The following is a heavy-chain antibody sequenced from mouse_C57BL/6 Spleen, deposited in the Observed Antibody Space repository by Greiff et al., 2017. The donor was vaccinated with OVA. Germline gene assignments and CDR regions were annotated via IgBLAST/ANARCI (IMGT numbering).Heavy chain of an antibody. D-gene: IGHD2-10*01. CDR1: GFSLSTSGMG. CDR3: ARRAAYYCNSRAMDY. V-gene: IGHV8-12*01. J-gene: IGHJ4*01. CDR2: IYWGDDK. Sequence: QVTLKVSGPGILQSSQSLSLTCSFSGFSLSTSGMGVSWLRQPSGQGLEWLVHIYWGDDKRYNPFMKSRLTISKDTSSNHVFLKITSVDTADTSTYYCARRAAYYCNSRAMDYWGQGTSVTVSS.